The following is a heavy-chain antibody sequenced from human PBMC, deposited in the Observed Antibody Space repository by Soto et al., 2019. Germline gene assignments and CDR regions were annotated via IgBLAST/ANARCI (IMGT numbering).Heavy chain of an antibody. CDR1: GGSFSGYY. V-gene: IGHV4-34*01. CDR2: INHSGST. J-gene: IGHJ6*03. CDR3: ARVPLLLESGYYYYYMDV. Sequence: QVQLQQWGAGLLKPSETLSLTCAVYGGSFSGYYWSWIRQPPGKGLEWIGEINHSGSTNYNPSLKRRVTISVDTYKNQFSLKLSSVTAADTAVYYGARVPLLLESGYYYYYMDVWGKGTTVTVSS. D-gene: IGHD2-15*01.